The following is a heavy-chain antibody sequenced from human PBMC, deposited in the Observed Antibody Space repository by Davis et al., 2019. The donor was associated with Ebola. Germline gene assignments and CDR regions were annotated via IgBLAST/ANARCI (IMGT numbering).Heavy chain of an antibody. D-gene: IGHD5-18*01. Sequence: PSETLSLTCTVSGYSISSGYYWGWIRQPPGKGLEWIGSIYHSGSTYYNPSLKSRVTISVDTSKNQFSLKLSSVTAADTAVYYCARARGYPFDYWGQGTLVTVSS. J-gene: IGHJ4*02. V-gene: IGHV4-38-2*02. CDR2: IYHSGST. CDR3: ARARGYPFDY. CDR1: GYSISSGYY.